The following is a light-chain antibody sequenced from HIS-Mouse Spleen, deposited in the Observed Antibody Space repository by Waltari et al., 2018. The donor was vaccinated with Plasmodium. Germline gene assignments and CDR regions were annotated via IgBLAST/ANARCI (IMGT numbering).Light chain of an antibody. CDR3: QQYNNWSFT. Sequence: EIVMTQSPATLSVSPGERATLSCRASQRVRSNLARYQQKPGQAPRLLIYGASTRATGIPARFSGSGSGTEFTLTISSLQSEDFAVYYCQQYNNWSFTFGPGTKVDIK. V-gene: IGKV3-15*01. CDR1: QRVRSN. CDR2: GAS. J-gene: IGKJ3*01.